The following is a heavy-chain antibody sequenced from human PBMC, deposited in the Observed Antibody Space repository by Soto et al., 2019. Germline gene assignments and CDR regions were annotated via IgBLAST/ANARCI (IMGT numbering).Heavy chain of an antibody. Sequence: SETLSLTCTVSGDSLSSYYWSWIRQPPGKGLEWIGCVFDTGSTDYNPALKSRVTISVDTSKNQFSLRLTSVTAADTAVYYCARGPIVVLQAAWFDPWGQGTLVTVSS. CDR1: GDSLSSYY. J-gene: IGHJ5*02. CDR2: VFDTGST. CDR3: ARGPIVVLQAAWFDP. V-gene: IGHV4-59*01. D-gene: IGHD2-2*01.